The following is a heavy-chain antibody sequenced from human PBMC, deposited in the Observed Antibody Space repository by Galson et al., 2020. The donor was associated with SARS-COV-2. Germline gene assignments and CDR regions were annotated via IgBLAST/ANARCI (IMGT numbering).Heavy chain of an antibody. D-gene: IGHD2-2*01. CDR2: ISAYNGKT. CDR1: GYTFTRYG. CDR3: ARVNDPGVPAARTRTLDY. V-gene: IGHV1-18*01. J-gene: IGHJ4*02. Sequence: GESLKISCKASGYTFTRYGISWVRQAPGQGLEWMGWISAYNGKTNYAQKLQGRVTMTTDTSTSTAYMELRSLRSDDTAVYYCARVNDPGVPAARTRTLDYCGQGTLVTVSS.